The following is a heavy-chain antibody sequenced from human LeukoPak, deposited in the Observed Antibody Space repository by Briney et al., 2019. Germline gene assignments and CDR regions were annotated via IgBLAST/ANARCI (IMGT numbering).Heavy chain of an antibody. Sequence: SETLSLTCTVSGDSITSYYWSWIGQSAEKGLEWIGRIYTTGTTNYNPSLKGRVTVSVDTSKNQFFLKLRSVTAADTAVYYCARDVGASNFDSWGQGVQVTVSS. CDR2: IYTTGTT. CDR1: GDSITSYY. D-gene: IGHD1-26*01. V-gene: IGHV4-4*07. J-gene: IGHJ4*02. CDR3: ARDVGASNFDS.